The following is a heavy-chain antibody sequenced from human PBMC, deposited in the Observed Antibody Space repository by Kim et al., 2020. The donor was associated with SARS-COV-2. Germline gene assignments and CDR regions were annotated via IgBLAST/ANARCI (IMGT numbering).Heavy chain of an antibody. V-gene: IGHV3-53*01. CDR3: ARDGVASSADILTGYHRSLYYGMDV. Sequence: GGSLRLSCAVSGFTVSNNYMSWVRQAPGKGLEWVSVIYSGGSTYYADSVQGRFTISRDNSKNTVYLQMNSLRAEDTALYYCARDGVASSADILTGYHRSLYYGMDVWGQGTTVTVSS. J-gene: IGHJ6*02. CDR1: GFTVSNNY. CDR2: IYSGGST. D-gene: IGHD3-9*01.